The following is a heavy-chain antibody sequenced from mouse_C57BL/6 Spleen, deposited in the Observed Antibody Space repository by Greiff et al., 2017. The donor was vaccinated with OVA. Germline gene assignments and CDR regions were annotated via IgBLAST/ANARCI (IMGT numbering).Heavy chain of an antibody. Sequence: GGGLVQPKGSLKLSCAASGFSFNTYAMHWVRPAPGKGLEWVARVRSKCNNYATYYADSVKERYTISSDDSESMLYLQMNNLKTEDTAMYYCVRQETAQATTPYYYAMDYWGQGTSVTVSS. CDR3: VRQETAQATTPYYYAMDY. D-gene: IGHD3-2*02. J-gene: IGHJ4*01. V-gene: IGHV10-1*01. CDR2: VRSKCNNYAT. CDR1: GFSFNTYA.